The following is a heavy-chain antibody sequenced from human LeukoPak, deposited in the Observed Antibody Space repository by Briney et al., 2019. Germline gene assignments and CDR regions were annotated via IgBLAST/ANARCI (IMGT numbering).Heavy chain of an antibody. D-gene: IGHD3-22*01. J-gene: IGHJ3*02. V-gene: IGHV1-18*01. Sequence: ASVKVSCKASGYTFTSYGISWVRQAPGQGLEWMGWISAYNGNTNYAQKLQGRVTMTTDTSTSTAYMELRSLRSDDTAVYYCARDLSGGIVVVNDAFDIWGQGTMVTVSS. CDR1: GYTFTSYG. CDR3: ARDLSGGIVVVNDAFDI. CDR2: ISAYNGNT.